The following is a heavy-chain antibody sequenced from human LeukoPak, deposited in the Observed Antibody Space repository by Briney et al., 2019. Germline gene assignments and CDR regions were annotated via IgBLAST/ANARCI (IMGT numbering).Heavy chain of an antibody. Sequence: PGGSLRLSCAVSGITLSNYGMSWVRQAPGKGLEWVAGISGSGGTTNYADSVKGRFTISRDNPKNTLYLQMNSLRAEDTAVYFCAKRGVVIRVILVGFNREAYYFDSWGQGALVTVSS. CDR1: GITLSNYG. CDR3: AKRGVVIRVILVGFNREAYYFDS. V-gene: IGHV3-23*01. D-gene: IGHD3-22*01. J-gene: IGHJ4*02. CDR2: ISGSGGTT.